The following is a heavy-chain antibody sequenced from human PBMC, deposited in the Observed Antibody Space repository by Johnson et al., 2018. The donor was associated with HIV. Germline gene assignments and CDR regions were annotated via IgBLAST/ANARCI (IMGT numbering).Heavy chain of an antibody. Sequence: VQLVESGGGLVKPGGSLRLSCAASGFTFDDYAMSWVRQAPGKGLEWVSGINWNGYSTGYADSLKGRFTISRDNDKNSLFLQMNSLRTEDTAFYYCARGKGASVGLDAFDIWGQGTMVAVSS. CDR1: GFTFDDYA. V-gene: IGHV3-20*04. CDR2: INWNGYST. CDR3: ARGKGASVGLDAFDI. J-gene: IGHJ3*02.